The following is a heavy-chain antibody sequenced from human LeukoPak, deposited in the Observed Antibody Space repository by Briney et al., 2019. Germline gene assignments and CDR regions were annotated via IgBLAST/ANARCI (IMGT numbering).Heavy chain of an antibody. J-gene: IGHJ6*03. CDR3: ARTTVTTDYSYYMDV. Sequence: PSETLSLTCAVSGVSINSRNWWSWVRQPPGKGLEWIGEIYHSGSTNYNPSLKSRLTISVDKSKNQFSLKLTSVTAADTAIYYCARTTVTTDYSYYMDVWGKGTTVTVSS. D-gene: IGHD4-17*01. CDR1: GVSINSRNW. CDR2: IYHSGST. V-gene: IGHV4-4*02.